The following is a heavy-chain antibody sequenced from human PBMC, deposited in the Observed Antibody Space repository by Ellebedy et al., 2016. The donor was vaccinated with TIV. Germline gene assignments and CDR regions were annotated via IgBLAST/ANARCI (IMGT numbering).Heavy chain of an antibody. CDR1: GFTFSDYY. J-gene: IGHJ6*02. Sequence: PGGSLRLSCEASGFTFSDYYMSWIRQAPGKGPEWLSYISNTGIYTNYADSVKGRFTIYRDNAENSLYLQMNSLSAEDTAVYYCARDGAMDVWGQGTTVTVSS. CDR2: ISNTGIYT. CDR3: ARDGAMDV. V-gene: IGHV3-11*06.